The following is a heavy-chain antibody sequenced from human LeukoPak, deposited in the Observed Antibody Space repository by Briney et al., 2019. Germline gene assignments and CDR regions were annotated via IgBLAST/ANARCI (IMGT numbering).Heavy chain of an antibody. J-gene: IGHJ4*02. CDR2: ISGSSSTI. CDR3: ARGSTYYDSSGQVPFDY. V-gene: IGHV3-48*01. CDR1: GFTFSSYS. Sequence: GGSLRLSYAASGFTFSSYSMNWVRQTPGKGLEWGSYISGSSSTIYYADSVKGRFTISRDNGKNTLYLQMNSLRAEDTAEYYCARGSTYYDSSGQVPFDYWGQGTLVTVSS. D-gene: IGHD3-22*01.